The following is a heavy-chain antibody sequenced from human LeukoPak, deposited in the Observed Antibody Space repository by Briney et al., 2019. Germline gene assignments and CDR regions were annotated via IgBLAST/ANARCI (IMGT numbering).Heavy chain of an antibody. Sequence: SVKVSXKASGYTFTSYDINWVRQAPGQGLEWMGWMNPNSGNTGYAQKFQGRVTITRNTSISTAYMELSSLRSEDTAVYYCARHGGYSYGVDYWGQGTLVTVSS. CDR2: MNPNSGNT. V-gene: IGHV1-8*03. D-gene: IGHD5-18*01. CDR3: ARHGGYSYGVDY. J-gene: IGHJ4*02. CDR1: GYTFTSYD.